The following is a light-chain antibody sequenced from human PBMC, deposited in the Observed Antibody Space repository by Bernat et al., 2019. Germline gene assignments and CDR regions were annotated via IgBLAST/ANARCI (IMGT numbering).Light chain of an antibody. V-gene: IGKV3-20*01. J-gene: IGKJ2*01. CDR2: DTS. CDR1: QSVSSRF. Sequence: EIVLTQSPGTLSLSPGDRATLSCRASQSVSSRFLAWYQQKPGQAPRLLIYDTSTRANGIPDRFNGSGSGTDFTLTISRLEPEDFAVYFCQQYGNSTMYTFGQGTNLEIK. CDR3: QQYGNSTMYT.